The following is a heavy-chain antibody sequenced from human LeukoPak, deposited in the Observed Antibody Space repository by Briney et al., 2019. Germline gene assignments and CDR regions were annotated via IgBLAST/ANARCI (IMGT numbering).Heavy chain of an antibody. CDR1: GFSLSTIGMR. J-gene: IGHJ4*02. V-gene: IGHV2-70*04. Sequence: SGPALVKPTQTLTLTCTFSGFSLSTIGMRVHWIRQPPGKALEWLARIDWDDAKFYSSSLKTRLTISKDTSKNQVVLTMTNMDPVDTATYYCARSGYSSAGKFDSWGQGTLVTVSS. CDR2: IDWDDAK. D-gene: IGHD6-19*01. CDR3: ARSGYSSAGKFDS.